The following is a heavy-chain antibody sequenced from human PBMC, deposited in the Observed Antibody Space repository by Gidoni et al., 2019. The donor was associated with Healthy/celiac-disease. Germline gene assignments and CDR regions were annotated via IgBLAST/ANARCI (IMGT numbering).Heavy chain of an antibody. CDR2: IYYSGST. J-gene: IGHJ5*02. CDR3: ARLLYGSGTHPWFDP. Sequence: QVQLQESGPGLVKPSETLSLSCTVSGGSISSSYWSWIRQPPGKGLEWVGYIYYSGSTNYNPSLKSRVTISVDTSKNQFSLKLSSVTAADTALYYCARLLYGSGTHPWFDPWGQGTLVTVSS. D-gene: IGHD3-10*01. CDR1: GGSISSSY. V-gene: IGHV4-59*01.